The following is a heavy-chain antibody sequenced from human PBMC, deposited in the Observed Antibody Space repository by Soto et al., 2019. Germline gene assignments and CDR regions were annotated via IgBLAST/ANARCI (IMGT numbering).Heavy chain of an antibody. V-gene: IGHV1-18*04. D-gene: IGHD6-6*01. J-gene: IGHJ4*02. Sequence: QVQLVQSGAEMKKPGASVKVSCKASGYTFTSYGFTWVRQAPGQGLEWIGWISAYNGNTNYAQKLQGRVTMTTDTSTSTAYMELRSLRFDDTAVYYCARGGRYSSSSEVSIWGQGTLVTVSS. CDR2: ISAYNGNT. CDR3: ARGGRYSSSSEVSI. CDR1: GYTFTSYG.